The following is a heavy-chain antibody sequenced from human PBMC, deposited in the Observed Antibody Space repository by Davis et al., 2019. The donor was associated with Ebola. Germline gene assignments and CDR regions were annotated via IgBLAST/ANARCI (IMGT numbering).Heavy chain of an antibody. Sequence: PSETLSLTCTVSGGSISSYYWSWIRQPPGKGLEWIGYIYYSGSTNYNPSLKSRVTISVDTSKNQFSLKLSSVTAADTAVYYCARHRPRREYDFWSGPYYFDYWGQGTLVTVSS. CDR1: GGSISSYY. CDR2: IYYSGST. CDR3: ARHRPRREYDFWSGPYYFDY. V-gene: IGHV4-59*08. D-gene: IGHD3-3*01. J-gene: IGHJ4*02.